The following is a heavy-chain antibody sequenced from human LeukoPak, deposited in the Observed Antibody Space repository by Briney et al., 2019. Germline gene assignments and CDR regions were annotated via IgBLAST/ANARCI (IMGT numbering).Heavy chain of an antibody. V-gene: IGHV3-23*01. J-gene: IGHJ4*02. CDR3: AKDHSYYDFWSGYQSDY. CDR2: ISGSGGST. D-gene: IGHD3-3*01. CDR1: GFTFSSYA. Sequence: PGGSLRLSCAASGFTFSSYAMSWVRQAPGKGLEWVSAISGSGGSTYYADSVKGRFTISRDNSKNTLYLQMNSLRAEDTAVYYCAKDHSYYDFWSGYQSDYWGQGTLVTVSS.